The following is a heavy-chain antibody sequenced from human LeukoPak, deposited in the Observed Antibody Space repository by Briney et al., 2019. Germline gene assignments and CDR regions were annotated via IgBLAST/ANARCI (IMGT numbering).Heavy chain of an antibody. CDR3: ARGRHGFSYYYMDV. CDR1: GYTFTSYD. V-gene: IGHV1-8*03. D-gene: IGHD6-25*01. J-gene: IGHJ6*03. Sequence: GASVKVSCKASGYTFTSYDINWVRQATGQGLEWMGWMNPNSGNTGYAQKFQGRVTITRNTSISTAYMELSSLRSEDTAVYYCARGRHGFSYYYMDVWGKGTTVTISS. CDR2: MNPNSGNT.